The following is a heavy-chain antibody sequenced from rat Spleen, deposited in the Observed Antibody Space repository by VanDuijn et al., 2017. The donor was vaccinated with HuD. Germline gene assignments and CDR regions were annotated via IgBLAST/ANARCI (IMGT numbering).Heavy chain of an antibody. D-gene: IGHD1-10*01. CDR2: IDYGGSNT. Sequence: EVQLVESDGGLVQPGRSLKLSCSASKFTFIDSYMAWVRQAPGKGLEWVATIDYGGSNTYYRDSVKGRFSISRDNAKNTLYLQMDSLRSGDKATYYCARNSTPYNNYDFYYCGQGVMVTVSS. J-gene: IGHJ2*01. CDR1: KFTFIDSY. CDR3: ARNSTPYNNYDFYY. V-gene: IGHV5-29*01.